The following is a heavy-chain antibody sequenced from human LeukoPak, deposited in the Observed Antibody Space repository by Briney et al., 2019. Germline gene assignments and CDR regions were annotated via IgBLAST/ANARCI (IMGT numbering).Heavy chain of an antibody. J-gene: IGHJ4*02. CDR1: GFTFSSHW. D-gene: IGHD2-8*01. Sequence: GGSLRLSCAASGFTFSSHWMHWVRQAPGKGLVWVSSIGTSGVTTYYADSVKGRFTISRDNSKNTLYLQMNSLRAEDTALYYCAKDTNAYYSDYWGQGTLVTVSS. CDR2: IGTSGVTT. CDR3: AKDTNAYYSDY. V-gene: IGHV3-23*01.